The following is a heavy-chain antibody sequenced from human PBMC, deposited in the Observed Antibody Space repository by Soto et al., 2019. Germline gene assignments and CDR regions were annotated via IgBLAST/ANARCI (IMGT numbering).Heavy chain of an antibody. D-gene: IGHD3-16*02. J-gene: IGHJ4*02. CDR3: TRLMITFGGVIVG. CDR2: IRSKANSYAT. Sequence: EVQLVESGGGLVQPGGSLKLSCAASGFTFSGSAMHWVRQASGKGLEWVGRIRSKANSYATAYAASVKGRFTISRDDSKNTAYLQMNSLKTEDTAVYYCTRLMITFGGVIVGWGQGTLVTVSS. CDR1: GFTFSGSA. V-gene: IGHV3-73*02.